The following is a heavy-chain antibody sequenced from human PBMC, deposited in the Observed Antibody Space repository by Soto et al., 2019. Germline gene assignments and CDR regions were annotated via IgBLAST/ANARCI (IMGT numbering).Heavy chain of an antibody. V-gene: IGHV4-59*12. Sequence: TSETLSLTCTVSGGSITTNYWSWVRQPPGKGLEWIGYIYYRGSTNYNPSLKSRVTITRDTSTSTAYMELTGLRSEDTAVYYCSRVDPGETSPFDHWGQGTLVTVSS. J-gene: IGHJ4*02. CDR3: SRVDPGETSPFDH. D-gene: IGHD3-10*01. CDR1: GGSITTNY. CDR2: IYYRGST.